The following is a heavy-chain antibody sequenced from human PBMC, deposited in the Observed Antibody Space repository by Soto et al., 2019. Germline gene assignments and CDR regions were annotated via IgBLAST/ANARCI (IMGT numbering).Heavy chain of an antibody. CDR1: GFTFTSSA. CDR2: IVVGSGNT. V-gene: IGHV1-58*01. CDR3: AAVSKSYYYYCMDV. Sequence: QMQLVQSGPEVKKPGTSVKVSCKASGFTFTSSAVQWVRQARGQRLEWIGWIVVGSGNTNYAQKFQERVTITRDMSTSTAYMELSSLRSEDTAVYYWAAVSKSYYYYCMDVWGQGTTVTVSS. J-gene: IGHJ6*02.